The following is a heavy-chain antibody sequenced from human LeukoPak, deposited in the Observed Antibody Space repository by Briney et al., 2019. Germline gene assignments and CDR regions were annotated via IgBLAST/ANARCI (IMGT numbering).Heavy chain of an antibody. D-gene: IGHD4-17*01. Sequence: GGCLRLSCAASGFTFSSYSMNWVRQAPGKGLEWVSSISSSSSYIYYADSVKGRFTISRDNAKNPLYLQMNSLRAEDTAVYYCARDQVNDYGDDTEFDDWCQGTLVTVS. CDR3: ARDQVNDYGDDTEFDD. V-gene: IGHV3-21*01. CDR2: ISSSSSYI. CDR1: GFTFSSYS. J-gene: IGHJ5*02.